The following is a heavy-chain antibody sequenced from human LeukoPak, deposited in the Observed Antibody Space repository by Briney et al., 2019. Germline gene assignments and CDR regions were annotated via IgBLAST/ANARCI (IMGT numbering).Heavy chain of an antibody. V-gene: IGHV1-58*01. CDR2: IGVGGGNT. CDR3: AAEIYGVNSDCCSFPI. CDR1: GYTFSNSA. J-gene: IGHJ3*02. D-gene: IGHD2-8*01. Sequence: SVKVSCKASGYTFSNSAVQWVRQARGQPLEWIGWIGVGGGNTNYAQRVQGRVIITRDMSTNTAYMELSSLGSEDTAVYYCAAEIYGVNSDCCSFPIWGQGTVVTVSS.